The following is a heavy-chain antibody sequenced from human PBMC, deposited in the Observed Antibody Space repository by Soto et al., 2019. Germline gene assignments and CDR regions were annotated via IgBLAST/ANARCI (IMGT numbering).Heavy chain of an antibody. CDR3: ARRHLAVAVSPWFDP. Sequence: QVTLKESGPVLVKPTETLTLRCTVSGLSITDSEMGVSWIRQPPGQPLEWLAHIDSSGEKSYRTFLKSRLAISNDNSKSQIVLTMTNMDPAYTATYYCARRHLAVAVSPWFDPWGQGIPVTVSS. CDR1: GLSITDSEMG. V-gene: IGHV2-26*01. J-gene: IGHJ5*02. CDR2: IDSSGEK. D-gene: IGHD6-19*01.